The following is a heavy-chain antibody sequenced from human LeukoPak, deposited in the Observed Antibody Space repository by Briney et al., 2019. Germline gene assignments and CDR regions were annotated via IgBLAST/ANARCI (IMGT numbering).Heavy chain of an antibody. D-gene: IGHD3-22*01. CDR1: GGSFSGYY. CDR3: ARRRITMIVVVITTRGGFDY. V-gene: IGHV4-34*01. J-gene: IGHJ4*02. Sequence: ETLSLTCAVYGGSFSGYYWSWIRQPPGKGLEWIGEINHSGSTNYNPSLKSRVTISVDTSKNQFSLKLSSVTAADTAVYYCARRRITMIVVVITTRGGFDYWGQGTLVTVSS. CDR2: INHSGST.